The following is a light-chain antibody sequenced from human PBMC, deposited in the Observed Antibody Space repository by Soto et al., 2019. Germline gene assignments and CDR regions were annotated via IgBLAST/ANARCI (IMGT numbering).Light chain of an antibody. CDR3: CSYAGSYFYV. Sequence: QSALTQPRSVSGSPGQSVTISCTGTSSDVGGYNYVSWYQQHPGKAPKLMIYDVSKRPSGVPDRFSGSKSGNTASLTISGLQAEDESDYYCCSYAGSYFYVCGTVTKFTGL. V-gene: IGLV2-11*01. CDR1: SSDVGGYNY. J-gene: IGLJ1*01. CDR2: DVS.